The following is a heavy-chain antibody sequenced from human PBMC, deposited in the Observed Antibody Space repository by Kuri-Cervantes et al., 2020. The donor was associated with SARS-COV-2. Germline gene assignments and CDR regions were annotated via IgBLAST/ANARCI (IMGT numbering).Heavy chain of an antibody. Sequence: SQTLSLTCVVSGDSFSDSYWSWIRQPAGKGLEWIGRIHPSGSTNYNSSLESRVTMSMDTSKKQFSLNLSAVTAADTAVYYCAKDRYFDGRGGYYELGYWGQGVLVTVSS. CDR1: GDSFSDSY. CDR3: AKDRYFDGRGGYYELGY. CDR2: IHPSGST. J-gene: IGHJ4*02. D-gene: IGHD3-22*01. V-gene: IGHV4-4*07.